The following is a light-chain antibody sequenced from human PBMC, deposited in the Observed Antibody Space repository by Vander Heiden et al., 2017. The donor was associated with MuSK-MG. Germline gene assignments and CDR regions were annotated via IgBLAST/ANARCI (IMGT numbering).Light chain of an antibody. V-gene: IGLV2-23*01. Sequence: QSALTQPASESGSPGQSITISCTGTSRDVGNDIYVSWYQQHPGKAPKLMIYEGTKRPSAVSNRFSGSKSGITASLTISGLQAEVEADYYCCSFASHGSYVFGTGTKVTVL. J-gene: IGLJ1*01. CDR1: SRDVGNDIY. CDR3: CSFASHGSYV. CDR2: EGT.